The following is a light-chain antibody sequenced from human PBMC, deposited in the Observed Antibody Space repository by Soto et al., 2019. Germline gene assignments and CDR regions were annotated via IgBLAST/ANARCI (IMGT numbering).Light chain of an antibody. Sequence: EIVMTQSPATLSVSPGERATLSCRASQSVSSNLAWYQQKPGQAPRLLIYGVSTRATGIPARFSGSGSGTEFTITISSPQSEDFAVYYCQQYNNWPPMYTFGQGTKLEIK. CDR1: QSVSSN. CDR3: QQYNNWPPMYT. CDR2: GVS. V-gene: IGKV3-15*01. J-gene: IGKJ2*01.